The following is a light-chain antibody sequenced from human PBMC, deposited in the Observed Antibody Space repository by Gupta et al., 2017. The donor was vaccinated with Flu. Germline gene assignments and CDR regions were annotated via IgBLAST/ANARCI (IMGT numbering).Light chain of an antibody. V-gene: IGKV3-15*01. CDR1: QSVGTN. CDR2: DAS. J-gene: IGKJ2*01. Sequence: EVVMTQFPVTLSVSPGERATLSCRASQSVGTNLAWYQQNPGQAPRLLIYDASTRATGVPARFSGSGYGTEFTLTISSRQSEDFAVYYCQQYNNWPPITFGQGTKLEI. CDR3: QQYNNWPPIT.